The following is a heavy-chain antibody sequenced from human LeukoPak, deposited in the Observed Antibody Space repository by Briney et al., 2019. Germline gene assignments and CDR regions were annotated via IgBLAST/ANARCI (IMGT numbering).Heavy chain of an antibody. V-gene: IGHV1-18*01. J-gene: IGHJ6*03. Sequence: ASVKVSCKASGYTFTSYGISWVRQAPGQGLEWMGWISAYNGNTNYAQKLQGRVTMITDTSTSTSYMELRSLRSDDTAVYYCARVSGGSYYDFWSGYRRNPHYYYYMDVWGKGTTVAVSS. CDR3: ARVSGGSYYDFWSGYRRNPHYYYYMDV. CDR2: ISAYNGNT. D-gene: IGHD3-3*01. CDR1: GYTFTSYG.